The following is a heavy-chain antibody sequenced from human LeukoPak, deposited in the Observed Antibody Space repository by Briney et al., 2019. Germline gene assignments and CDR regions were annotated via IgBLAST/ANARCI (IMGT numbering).Heavy chain of an antibody. Sequence: SETLSLTCTVPGGSISSYYWSWIPQPAGKGLEWIGRIYTSGSTNYNPSLKSRVTMSVDTSKNQFSLKLSSVTAADTAVYYCAREPTIFGSYNWFDPWGQGTLVTVSS. CDR2: IYTSGST. CDR1: GGSISSYY. J-gene: IGHJ5*02. CDR3: AREPTIFGSYNWFDP. V-gene: IGHV4-4*07. D-gene: IGHD3-3*01.